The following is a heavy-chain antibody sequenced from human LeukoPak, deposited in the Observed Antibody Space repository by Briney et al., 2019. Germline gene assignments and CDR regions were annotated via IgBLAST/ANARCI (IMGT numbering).Heavy chain of an antibody. J-gene: IGHJ4*02. V-gene: IGHV4-59*11. CDR3: ARERLIAGATVFDY. Sequence: SEILSLTCTVSGDSISSHYWSWIRPPPGKGLEWIGCIYCSGSSSYNPSLKSRVTISVDTSNTQFSLKLTSVTAADTAVYFCARERLIAGATVFDYWGQGTLVTVSS. D-gene: IGHD1-26*01. CDR1: GDSISSHY. CDR2: IYCSGSS.